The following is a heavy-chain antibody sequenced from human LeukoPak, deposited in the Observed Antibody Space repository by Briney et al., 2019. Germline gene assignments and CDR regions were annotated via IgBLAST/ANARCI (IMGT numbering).Heavy chain of an antibody. V-gene: IGHV4-39*07. D-gene: IGHD2-2*01. J-gene: IGHJ5*02. CDR2: IYYSGST. Sequence: SETLSLTCTVSGGSISSSSYYWGWIRQPPGTGLEWIGSIYYSGSTYYNPSLKSRVTISVDTSKNQFSLKLSSVTAADTAVYYCARVMSVVPAAKWFDPWGQGTLVTVSS. CDR1: GGSISSSSYY. CDR3: ARVMSVVPAAKWFDP.